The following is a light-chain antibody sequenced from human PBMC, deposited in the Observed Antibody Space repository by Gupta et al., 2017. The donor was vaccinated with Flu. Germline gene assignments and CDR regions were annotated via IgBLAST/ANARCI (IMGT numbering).Light chain of an antibody. V-gene: IGKV1-39*01. CDR2: GAS. Sequence: DIQMTQSPSSLSASVGDRVTITCRATQNIGSFLNWYQQIPGKAPRLLIYGASSWRSGVPLRFSGRGSGTDFTLTISSLQPEDFAAYYCQESDNTPRLSFGGGTKVEMK. CDR1: QNIGSF. J-gene: IGKJ4*01. CDR3: QESDNTPRLS.